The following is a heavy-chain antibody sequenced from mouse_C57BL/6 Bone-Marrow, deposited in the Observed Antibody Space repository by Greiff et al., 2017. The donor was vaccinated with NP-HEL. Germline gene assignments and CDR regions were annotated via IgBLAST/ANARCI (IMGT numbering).Heavy chain of an antibody. V-gene: IGHV5-12*01. CDR2: ISNGGGST. CDR3: ARVGNSWYFDV. Sequence: DVQLVEPGGGLVQPGGSLKLSCAASGFTFSDYYMYWVRQTPEKRLEWVAYISNGGGSTYYPDTVKGRFTISRDNAKNTLYLQMSRLKSEDTAMYYCARVGNSWYFDVWGTGTTVTVSS. CDR1: GFTFSDYY. J-gene: IGHJ1*03. D-gene: IGHD2-1*01.